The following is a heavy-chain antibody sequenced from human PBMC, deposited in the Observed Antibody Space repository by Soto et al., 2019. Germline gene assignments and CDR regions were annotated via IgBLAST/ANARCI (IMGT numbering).Heavy chain of an antibody. CDR1: GGSISSSRCH. CDR3: ARHGITGSYDDAFDI. CDR2: IKYSGTT. V-gene: IGHV4-39*01. J-gene: IGHJ3*02. Sequence: QLQLQESGPGLVKPSETLSLTCTVSGGSISSSRCHWGWIRQPPGKGLEWIASIKYSGTTFYNPSPKSPVTLAVAKSNTHFALKLSSVTAAVTAVYYCARHGITGSYDDAFDIWGQGTMVTVSS. D-gene: IGHD1-26*01.